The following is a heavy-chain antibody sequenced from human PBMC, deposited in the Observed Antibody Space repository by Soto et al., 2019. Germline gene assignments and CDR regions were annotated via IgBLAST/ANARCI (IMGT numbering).Heavy chain of an antibody. D-gene: IGHD2-8*01. CDR3: ARKDCTNGVCSGFDP. J-gene: IGHJ5*02. CDR2: IYSGGST. Sequence: GWSLRLSCASSVFTVISNYMSWVRQAPGKGLEWVSVIYSGGSTYYADSVKGRFTISRDNSKNTLYLQMNSLRAEDTAVYYCARKDCTNGVCSGFDPWGQGTLVTFSS. V-gene: IGHV3-53*01. CDR1: VFTVISNY.